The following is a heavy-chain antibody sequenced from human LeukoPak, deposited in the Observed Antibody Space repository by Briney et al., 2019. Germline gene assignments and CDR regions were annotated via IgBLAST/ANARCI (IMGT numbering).Heavy chain of an antibody. CDR1: GFTFSSYG. V-gene: IGHV3-30*03. Sequence: GGSLRLSCAASGFTFSSYGMHWVRQAPGKGLEWVAVISYDGSNKYYADSVKGRFTISRDNAKNSLYLQMNSLRDEDTAVYYCARDLYYGSGKINWFDPWGQGTLVTVSS. CDR2: ISYDGSNK. CDR3: ARDLYYGSGKINWFDP. J-gene: IGHJ5*02. D-gene: IGHD3-10*01.